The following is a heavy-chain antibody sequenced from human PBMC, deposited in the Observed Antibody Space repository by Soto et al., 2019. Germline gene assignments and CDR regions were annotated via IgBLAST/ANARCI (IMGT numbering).Heavy chain of an antibody. CDR2: IKMDASEK. J-gene: IGHJ4*01. Sequence: GGSLRLSGAASGFTFGSYWISWVRQAPWKGLEWLATIKMDASEKKYVDSVKGRFTMSRDNAKNSLYLQMDSLRAEDTAVYYCASDSGYGWGASVNQCLDYLGHGILLAVSS. D-gene: IGHD3-10*01. CDR1: GFTFGSYW. CDR3: ASDSGYGWGASVNQCLDY. V-gene: IGHV3-7*01.